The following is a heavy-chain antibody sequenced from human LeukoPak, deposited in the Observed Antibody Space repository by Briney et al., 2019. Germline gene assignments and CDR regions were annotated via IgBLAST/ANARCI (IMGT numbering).Heavy chain of an antibody. J-gene: IGHJ4*02. Sequence: GGSLRLSCAASGFTFGSYGMHWVRQAPGKGLEWVAFIRYDGSNKYYADSVKGRFTISRDNSKNTLYLQMNSLRAEDTAVYYCARDRGRGYSGYDPYDYFDYWGQGTLVTVSS. CDR3: ARDRGRGYSGYDPYDYFDY. V-gene: IGHV3-30*02. CDR1: GFTFGSYG. D-gene: IGHD5-12*01. CDR2: IRYDGSNK.